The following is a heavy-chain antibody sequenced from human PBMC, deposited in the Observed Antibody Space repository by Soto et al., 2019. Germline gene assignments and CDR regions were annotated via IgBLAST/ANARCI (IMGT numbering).Heavy chain of an antibody. Sequence: PGGSLRLSCAASGFTFSSYAMSWVRQAPGKGLEWVSAISGSGGSTYYADSVKGRFTISRDNSKNTLYLQMNSLRAEDTVVYYCAKEIVALTLYYRDVWGKGTTVTVSS. V-gene: IGHV3-23*01. CDR2: ISGSGGST. D-gene: IGHD3-16*02. J-gene: IGHJ6*03. CDR1: GFTFSSYA. CDR3: AKEIVALTLYYRDV.